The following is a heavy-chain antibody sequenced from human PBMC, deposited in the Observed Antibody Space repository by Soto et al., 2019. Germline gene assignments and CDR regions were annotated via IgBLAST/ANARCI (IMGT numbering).Heavy chain of an antibody. CDR3: EKFRDFVVLPAGILDY. J-gene: IGHJ4*02. D-gene: IGHD2-8*01. V-gene: IGHV3-23*01. CDR1: GFTFSSYG. CDR2: ISGGGDTT. Sequence: EVQLLESGGGLVQPGGSLRLTCAASGFTFSSYGISWIRLSPGKGLEWVSVISGGGDTTYYTPSVKGRFTISRDDFRNTLYLQRNSLRTEDTAIYYCEKFRDFVVLPAGILDYWGPGTLVTVSS.